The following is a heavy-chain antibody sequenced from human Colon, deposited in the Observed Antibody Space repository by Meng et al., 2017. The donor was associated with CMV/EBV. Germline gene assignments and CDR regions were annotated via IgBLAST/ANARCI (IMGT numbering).Heavy chain of an antibody. Sequence: QGQPVCSGGGVKKSGASVKVSCKASGYTFNGYYKHWVRQAPGQGLEWMGWINPNSGGTNYAQKFQGRVTMTRDTSISTAYMELSRLRSDDTAVYYCATVSSGYYLYFQHWGQGTLVTVSS. CDR3: ATVSSGYYLYFQH. D-gene: IGHD3-22*01. V-gene: IGHV1-2*02. J-gene: IGHJ1*01. CDR1: GYTFNGYY. CDR2: INPNSGGT.